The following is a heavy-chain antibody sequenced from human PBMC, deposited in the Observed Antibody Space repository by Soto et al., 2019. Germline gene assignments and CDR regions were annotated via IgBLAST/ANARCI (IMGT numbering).Heavy chain of an antibody. CDR1: GYPVTAYY. D-gene: IGHD3-3*01. CDR2: INPATGAA. V-gene: IGHV1-2*02. CDR3: ARGGGVGVAGSAAFDM. Sequence: QLHLVQSGAVVKKPGASVTVSCSASGYPVTAYYMHWLRQAPGGGLEWMGGINPATGAAKYTQTFQGRVTRTRDTSTSTVFMDLSGLTSEDTAVFYCARGGGVGVAGSAAFDMWGQGPLVTVSS. J-gene: IGHJ3*02.